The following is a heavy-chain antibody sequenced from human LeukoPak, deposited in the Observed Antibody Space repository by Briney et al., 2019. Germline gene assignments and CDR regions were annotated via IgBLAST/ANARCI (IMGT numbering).Heavy chain of an antibody. CDR3: ARGRYYYDSSGYSGWFDP. V-gene: IGHV1-8*01. Sequence: VSGKVSCKASGYTFTSYDINWVRQATGQGLEWMGWMNPNSGNTGYAQKFQGRVTMTRNTSISTAYMELSSLRSEDTAVYYCARGRYYYDSSGYSGWFDPWGQGTLVTVSS. CDR1: GYTFTSYD. D-gene: IGHD3-22*01. J-gene: IGHJ5*02. CDR2: MNPNSGNT.